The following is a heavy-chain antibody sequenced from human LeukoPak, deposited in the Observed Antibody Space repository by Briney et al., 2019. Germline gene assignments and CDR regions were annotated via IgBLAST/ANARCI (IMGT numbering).Heavy chain of an antibody. CDR3: ARGTEGSSYYYYYMDV. CDR2: IKQDGSEK. CDR1: GFTFSYYG. Sequence: PGGSLRLSCAASGFTFSYYGMHWVRQAPGKGLEWVANIKQDGSEKYYVDSVKGRFTISRDNAKNSLYLQMNSLRAEDTAVYYCARGTEGSSYYYYYMDVWGKGTTVTISS. J-gene: IGHJ6*03. V-gene: IGHV3-7*01. D-gene: IGHD6-13*01.